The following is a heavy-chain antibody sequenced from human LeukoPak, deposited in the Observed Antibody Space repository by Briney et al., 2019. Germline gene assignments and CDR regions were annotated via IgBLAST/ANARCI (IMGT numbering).Heavy chain of an antibody. D-gene: IGHD3-22*01. CDR1: GGTFSSYA. J-gene: IGHJ3*02. V-gene: IGHV1-69*13. CDR2: IIPIFGTA. Sequence: ASVKVSCKASGGTFSSYAISWVRQAPGQGLEWMGGIIPIFGTANYAQKFQGRVTITADESTSTAYMELSSLRSEDTAVYYCARAIPRYYDSSGTTSDAFDIWGQGTMVTVSS. CDR3: ARAIPRYYDSSGTTSDAFDI.